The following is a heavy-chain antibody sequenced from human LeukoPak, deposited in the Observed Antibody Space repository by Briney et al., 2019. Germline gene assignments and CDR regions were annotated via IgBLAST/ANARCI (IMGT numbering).Heavy chain of an antibody. J-gene: IGHJ5*02. CDR3: ATSNRMTTLTTRYAFHP. CDR2: INHSGST. Sequence: PSETLSLTFAVYGGSFSGYYWSWIRQPPGKGLEWIGEINHSGSTNYNPSLKSRVTISVDTSKNQFSLKLSPVTAADTAAYHCATSNRMTTLTTRYAFHPWGQGTLVTVSS. CDR1: GGSFSGYY. D-gene: IGHD4-11*01. V-gene: IGHV4-34*01.